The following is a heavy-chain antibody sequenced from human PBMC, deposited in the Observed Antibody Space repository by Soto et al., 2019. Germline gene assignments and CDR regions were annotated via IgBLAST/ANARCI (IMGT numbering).Heavy chain of an antibody. V-gene: IGHV4-59*01. CDR3: ARSFVRYYYDSSGSGMDV. CDR1: GGSISSYY. Sequence: SETLSLTCTVSGGSISSYYWSWIRQPPGKGLEWIGYIYYSGSTNYNPSLKSRVTISVDTSKNQFSLKLSSVTAADTAVYYCARSFVRYYYDSSGSGMDVWGQGTTVTVSS. CDR2: IYYSGST. J-gene: IGHJ6*02. D-gene: IGHD3-22*01.